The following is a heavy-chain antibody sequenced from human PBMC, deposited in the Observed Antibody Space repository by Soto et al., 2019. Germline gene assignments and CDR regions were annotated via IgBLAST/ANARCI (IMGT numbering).Heavy chain of an antibody. CDR1: GDSISKSDHF. CDR2: IFYTGTT. V-gene: IGHV4-39*01. J-gene: IGHJ5*02. CDR3: ARHRVEMEIITYFDP. Sequence: SENLSLTCAVSGDSISKSDHFWGWIRQPPGTGLEWIGNIFYTGTTSYNPSLKSRVTISVDTFNNQFSLKLSSVTAADTAVYYCARHRVEMEIITYFDPWGQGTLVTVSS. D-gene: IGHD2-15*01.